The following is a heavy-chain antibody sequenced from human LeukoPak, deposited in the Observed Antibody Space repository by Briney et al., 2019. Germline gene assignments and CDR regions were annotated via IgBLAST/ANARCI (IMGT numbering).Heavy chain of an antibody. V-gene: IGHV3-30*04. CDR1: GFTFSSYA. D-gene: IGHD1-14*01. CDR3: ARERPGSRVLDY. CDR2: ISYDGSNK. J-gene: IGHJ4*02. Sequence: PGGSLRLSCAASGFTFSSYAMHWVRQAPGKGLEWVAVISYDGSNKYYADSVKGRFTISRDNSKNTLYLQMNSLRAEDTAVYYCARERPGSRVLDYWGQGTVVTVSS.